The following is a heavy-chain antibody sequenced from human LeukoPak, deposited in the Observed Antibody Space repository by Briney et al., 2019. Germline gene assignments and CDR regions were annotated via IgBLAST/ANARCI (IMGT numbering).Heavy chain of an antibody. V-gene: IGHV3-30*02. J-gene: IGHJ4*02. Sequence: PGGSLRLSCAASGFTFSSCGMHWVRQTPGKGLEWVAFIRYDGSNQYYVDSVKGRFTISRDNSMNTLYLQMNSPRVEDTAVYYCAKDRSYYDSGGYRYFDSWGQGTLVTVSS. CDR1: GFTFSSCG. D-gene: IGHD3-22*01. CDR2: IRYDGSNQ. CDR3: AKDRSYYDSGGYRYFDS.